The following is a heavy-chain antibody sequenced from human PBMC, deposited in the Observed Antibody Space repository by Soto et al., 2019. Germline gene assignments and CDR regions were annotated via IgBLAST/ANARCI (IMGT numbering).Heavy chain of an antibody. CDR2: IIPISGTA. CDR1: GGTFSNYA. Sequence: AASVKVSCKASGGTFSNYAISWVRQAPGQGLEWMGGIIPISGTANYAQKFQGRVTITADESTSTAYMELSSLRSEDTAVYYCARSQGSSTSLEIYYYYYYGMDVWGQGTTVTGSS. D-gene: IGHD2-2*01. CDR3: ARSQGSSTSLEIYYYYYYGMDV. V-gene: IGHV1-69*13. J-gene: IGHJ6*02.